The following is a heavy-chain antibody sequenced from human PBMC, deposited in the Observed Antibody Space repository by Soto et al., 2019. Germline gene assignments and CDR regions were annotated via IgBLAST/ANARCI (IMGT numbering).Heavy chain of an antibody. CDR3: VRGVRLHFDL. CDR2: ISGSGNKT. CDR1: GFTFSTYA. V-gene: IGHV3-23*01. J-gene: IGHJ4*02. Sequence: SGGSLRLSCGVSGFTFSTYAMSWVRQAPGKGLEWVSAISGSGNKTFYADSVKGRFTISRDNSKSTLHLHMSSLRVEDTAVYYCVRGVRLHFDLWGQGTLVTVSS.